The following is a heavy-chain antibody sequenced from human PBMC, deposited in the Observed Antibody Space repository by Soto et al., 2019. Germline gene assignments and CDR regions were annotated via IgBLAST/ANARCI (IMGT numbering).Heavy chain of an antibody. CDR2: ISYDGSNK. Sequence: GGTLRLSCAASGFTFSSYAMHWVRQAPGKGLEWVAVISYDGSNKYYADSVKGRFTISRDNSKNTLYLQMNSLRAEDTAVYYFARASSSSWYHYYYYGMDVWVQGTKVTV. CDR1: GFTFSSYA. CDR3: ARASSSSWYHYYYYGMDV. J-gene: IGHJ6*02. D-gene: IGHD6-13*01. V-gene: IGHV3-30-3*01.